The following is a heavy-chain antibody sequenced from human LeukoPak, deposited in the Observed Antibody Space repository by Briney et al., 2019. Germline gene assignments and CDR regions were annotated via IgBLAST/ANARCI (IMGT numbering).Heavy chain of an antibody. V-gene: IGHV4-39*01. CDR3: ARHFDRPTAYFDS. CDR1: GGSISSGDYY. Sequence: SSETLSLTCTVPGGSISSGDYYWRWLRQPPGKGLEWIASIYSGGMTFYSPSLKSRLTISADTSRNHFSLRLSSVTAADTALYFCARHFDRPTAYFDSWGQGSLVSVSS. J-gene: IGHJ4*02. CDR2: IYSGGMT.